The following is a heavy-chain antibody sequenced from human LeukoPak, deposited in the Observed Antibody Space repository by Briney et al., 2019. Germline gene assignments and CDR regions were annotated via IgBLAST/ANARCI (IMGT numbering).Heavy chain of an antibody. CDR2: IYPGDSDT. Sequence: GEPLQSSCKASVYSFTSYWIGGGRQLPGKGLRWMGIIYPGDSDTRYSPSIQGQATISADKSISTAYLQCSRLKASDTAMYYCARPRGVGAIWGGSVYWGQGTLVTVSS. CDR1: VYSFTSYW. CDR3: ARPRGVGAIWGGSVY. V-gene: IGHV5-51*01. J-gene: IGHJ4*02. D-gene: IGHD1-26*01.